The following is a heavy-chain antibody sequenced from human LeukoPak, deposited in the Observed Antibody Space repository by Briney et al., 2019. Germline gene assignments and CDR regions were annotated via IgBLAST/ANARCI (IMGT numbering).Heavy chain of an antibody. CDR1: GGSFSGYY. J-gene: IGHJ4*02. V-gene: IGHV4-34*01. D-gene: IGHD1-7*01. CDR2: IYHSGST. Sequence: SETLSLTCAVYGGSFSGYYWSWIRQPPGKGLEWIGRIYHSGSTNYNPSLKSRVTISVDTSKNQFSLKLSSVTAADTAVYYCARTYNWNYDYWGQGTLVTVSS. CDR3: ARTYNWNYDY.